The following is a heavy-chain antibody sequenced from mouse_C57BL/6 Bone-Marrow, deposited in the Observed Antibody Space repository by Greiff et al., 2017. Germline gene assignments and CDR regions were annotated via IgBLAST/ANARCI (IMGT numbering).Heavy chain of an antibody. Sequence: EVQRVESGGDLVKPGGSLKLSCAASGFTFSSYGMPWVRQTPDKRLEWVATISSGGSYTYYPDSVKGRFTISRDNAKNTLYLQMSSLKSEDTAMYYCARNNYYGSSYPYYAMDYWGQGTSGTVSS. CDR3: ARNNYYGSSYPYYAMDY. J-gene: IGHJ4*01. V-gene: IGHV5-6*01. CDR2: ISSGGSYT. D-gene: IGHD1-1*01. CDR1: GFTFSSYG.